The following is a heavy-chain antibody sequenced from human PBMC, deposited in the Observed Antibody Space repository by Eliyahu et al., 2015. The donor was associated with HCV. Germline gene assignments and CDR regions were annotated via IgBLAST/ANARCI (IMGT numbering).Heavy chain of an antibody. V-gene: IGHV3-11*06. Sequence: QVQLVESGGGLVKPGGSLRLSCVASGFTFSAYSXSWIRQAPGKGLEWVSYISSSTYYIHYADSVKGRFTISRDNGKNSLYLQMNSLRVDDTAVYYCARSTVSYSSTSLPDYWGQGTLVTVSS. CDR2: ISSSTYYI. CDR3: ARSTVSYSSTSLPDY. J-gene: IGHJ4*02. CDR1: GFTFSAYS. D-gene: IGHD6-6*01.